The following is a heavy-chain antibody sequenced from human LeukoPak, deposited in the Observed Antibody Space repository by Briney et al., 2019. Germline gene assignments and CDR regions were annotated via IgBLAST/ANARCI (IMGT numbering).Heavy chain of an antibody. CDR3: AREGRRDGYSLLDY. CDR2: IYYSGST. CDR1: GGSISSYY. J-gene: IGHJ4*02. Sequence: SSETLSLTCTVSGGSISSYYWSWIRQPPGKGLEWIGYIYYSGSTNYNPSLKSRVTISVDTSKNQFSLKLSSVTAADTAVYYCAREGRRDGYSLLDYWGQGTLVAVSS. D-gene: IGHD5-24*01. V-gene: IGHV4-59*01.